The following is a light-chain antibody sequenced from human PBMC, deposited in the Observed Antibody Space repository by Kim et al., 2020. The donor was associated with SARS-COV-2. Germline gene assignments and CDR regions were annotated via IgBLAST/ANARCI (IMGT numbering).Light chain of an antibody. CDR1: QSVSSSY. CDR2: GAS. CDR3: QQYGSSRIT. Sequence: SPGERATLSCRASQSVSSSYLAWYQQKPGQAPRLLIYGASSRATGIPDRFSGSGSGTDFTLTISRLEPEDFAVYYCQQYGSSRITFGQGTRLEIE. V-gene: IGKV3-20*01. J-gene: IGKJ5*01.